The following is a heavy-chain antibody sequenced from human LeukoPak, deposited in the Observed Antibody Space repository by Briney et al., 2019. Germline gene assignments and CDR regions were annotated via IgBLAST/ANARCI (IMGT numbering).Heavy chain of an antibody. J-gene: IGHJ4*02. D-gene: IGHD2-15*01. CDR2: MNPNSGNT. CDR1: GGIFSSFT. V-gene: IGHV1-8*03. Sequence: ASVKVSCKASGGIFSSFTINWVRQATGQGLEWMGWMNPNSGNTGYAQKFQGRVTITRNTSISTAYMELSSLRSEDTAVYYCARGAAAADFDYWGQGTLVTVSS. CDR3: ARGAAAADFDY.